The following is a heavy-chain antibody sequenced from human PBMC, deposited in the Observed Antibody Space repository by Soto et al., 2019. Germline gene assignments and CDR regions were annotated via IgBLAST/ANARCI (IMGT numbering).Heavy chain of an antibody. CDR2: ISSRSSTI. CDR3: ASEGRLQLWLRSYRMDV. J-gene: IGHJ6*02. Sequence: SLRLSCETPGFTFSSYSTNSVRQPPRKELEWVSYISSRSSTIYYADSVKGRFTTSRDNATNSLYLQISSLRDEDTAVYYCASEGRLQLWLRSYRMDVWGQGTTVTVSS. CDR1: GFTFSSYS. V-gene: IGHV3-48*02. D-gene: IGHD5-18*01.